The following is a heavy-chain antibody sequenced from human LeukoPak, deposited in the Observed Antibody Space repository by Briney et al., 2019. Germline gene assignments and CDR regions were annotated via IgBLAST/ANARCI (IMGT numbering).Heavy chain of an antibody. D-gene: IGHD2-2*01. CDR2: INPNSGGT. Sequence: GASVKVSCKASGYTFTGYYMHWVRQAPGQGLEWMGWINPNSGGTNYAQKFQGRVTMTRDTSIRTAYMELSRLRSDDTAVYYCARAPAKFVVVPGGLDYWGQGTLVTVSS. CDR1: GYTFTGYY. V-gene: IGHV1-2*02. CDR3: ARAPAKFVVVPGGLDY. J-gene: IGHJ4*02.